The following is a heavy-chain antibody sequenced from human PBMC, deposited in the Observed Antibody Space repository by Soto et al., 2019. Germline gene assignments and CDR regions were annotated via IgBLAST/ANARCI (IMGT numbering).Heavy chain of an antibody. CDR3: ARDDILTGYYLVGRAFDI. J-gene: IGHJ3*02. V-gene: IGHV3-21*01. CDR2: ISSSSSYI. Sequence: SGGSLRLSCAASGFTFSSYSMNWVRQAPGKGLEWVSSISSSSSYIYYADSVKGRFTISRDNAKNSLYLQMNSLRAEDTAVYYCARDDILTGYYLVGRAFDIWGQGTMVTVSS. D-gene: IGHD3-9*01. CDR1: GFTFSSYS.